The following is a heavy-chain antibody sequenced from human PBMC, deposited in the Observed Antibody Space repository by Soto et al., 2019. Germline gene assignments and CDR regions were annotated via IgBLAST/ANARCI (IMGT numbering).Heavy chain of an antibody. CDR3: AKDRAEGIAAHDHY. J-gene: IGHJ4*02. CDR1: GFTFDDYA. V-gene: IGHV3-9*01. CDR2: ISWNSGSI. Sequence: EVQLVESGGGLVQPGRSLRLSCAASGFTFDDYAMHWVRQAPGKGLEWVSGISWNSGSIGYADSVKGRFTISRDNAKNSLYLQMNSLRAEDTALYYCAKDRAEGIAAHDHYWGQGTLVTVSS. D-gene: IGHD6-13*01.